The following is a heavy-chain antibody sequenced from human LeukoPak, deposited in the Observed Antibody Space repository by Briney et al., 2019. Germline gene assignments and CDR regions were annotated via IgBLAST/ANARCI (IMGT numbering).Heavy chain of an antibody. J-gene: IGHJ6*02. V-gene: IGHV3-23*01. CDR2: ISDSGGST. Sequence: PGGSLRLSCAASGFTFTYYAMSWVRQAPGKGLEWVSIISDSGGSTYYADSVKRWITTTKDNTNNTVHVQINSLRAEDTAVYYCAKEDGRGRYYGMDVWGQGTTVTVSS. CDR1: GFTFTYYA. CDR3: AKEDGRGRYYGMDV.